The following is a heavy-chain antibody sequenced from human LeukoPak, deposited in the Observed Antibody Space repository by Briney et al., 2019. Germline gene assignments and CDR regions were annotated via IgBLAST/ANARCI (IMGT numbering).Heavy chain of an antibody. CDR2: ISSSSSYI. CDR1: GFTFSSYT. V-gene: IGHV3-21*01. D-gene: IGHD3-9*01. Sequence: GGSLRLSCAASGFTFSSYTMNWVRQAPGKGLEWVSSISSSSSYIYYAESVKGRFTMSRDNAKNSLYLQMNSLRAEDPSVYYCARATTYDILTGYFDYWGQGTLVTVSS. CDR3: ARATTYDILTGYFDY. J-gene: IGHJ4*02.